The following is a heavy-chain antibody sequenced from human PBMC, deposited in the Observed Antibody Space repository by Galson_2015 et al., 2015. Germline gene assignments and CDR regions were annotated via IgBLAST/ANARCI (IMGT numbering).Heavy chain of an antibody. Sequence: SLRLSCAASGFTFSSYGVHWVRQAPGKGLDWVAVIWNDGSNKYYADSVEGRFTISRDNSKSILYLQMNSLRAEDTAVYYCATERESSSLLVLGGDAFDIWGQGTMVTVSS. J-gene: IGHJ3*02. V-gene: IGHV3-33*01. CDR3: ATERESSSLLVLGGDAFDI. CDR1: GFTFSSYG. D-gene: IGHD6-6*01. CDR2: IWNDGSNK.